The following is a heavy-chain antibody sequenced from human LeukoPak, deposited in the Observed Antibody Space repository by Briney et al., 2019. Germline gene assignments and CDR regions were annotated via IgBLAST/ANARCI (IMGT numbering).Heavy chain of an antibody. Sequence: GGSLRLSCAASGFTFRSSSMNCVRQAPGKGLEWVSYISSSSTIHYAESVKGRFTISRDNAKNSLYLQMNSMRDEGTAVYYCAREMAHYFDSSSYSFWGQGTLVTVSS. CDR2: ISSSSTI. CDR3: AREMAHYFDSSSYSF. V-gene: IGHV3-48*02. J-gene: IGHJ4*02. D-gene: IGHD3-22*01. CDR1: GFTFRSSS.